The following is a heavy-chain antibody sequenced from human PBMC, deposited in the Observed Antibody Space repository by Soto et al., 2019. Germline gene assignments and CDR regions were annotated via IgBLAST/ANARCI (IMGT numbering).Heavy chain of an antibody. D-gene: IGHD6-19*01. Sequence: TLSLTCTISGDSYSISTYSWSWIRQPPGKALEWVGFIYQSGVTSYNPSLKSRVSISLDRSNNQCSLKLRSVTAADTAVYYCAGMPYTSGLRFDPWGPGTLVTVSS. V-gene: IGHV4-30-2*01. J-gene: IGHJ5*02. CDR1: GDSYSISTYS. CDR2: IYQSGVT. CDR3: AGMPYTSGLRFDP.